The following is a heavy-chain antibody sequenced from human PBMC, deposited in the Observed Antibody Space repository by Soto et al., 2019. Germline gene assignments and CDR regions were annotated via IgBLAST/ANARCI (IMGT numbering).Heavy chain of an antibody. D-gene: IGHD2-15*01. J-gene: IGHJ6*03. Sequence: QVQLQQWGAGLLKPSETLSLTCAVYGGSFSGYYWSWIRQPPGKGLEWIGEINHSGSTNYNPSLKSRVTISVDTSKNQFSLKLGSVTAADTAVYYCARKLVVVAGWLRYYYLAVWGKGPRSPSP. CDR3: ARKLVVVAGWLRYYYLAV. CDR2: INHSGST. V-gene: IGHV4-34*01. CDR1: GGSFSGYY.